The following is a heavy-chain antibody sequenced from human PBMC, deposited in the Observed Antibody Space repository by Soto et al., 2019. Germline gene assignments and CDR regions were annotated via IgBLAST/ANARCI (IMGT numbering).Heavy chain of an antibody. CDR2: IKQDGSEK. CDR1: GFTFSSYW. Sequence: EVQLVESGGGLVQPAGSLRLSCAASGFTFSSYWMSWVRQAPGKGLEWVANIKQDGSEKFYVDSVKGRFTISKDNAKNSVYLQMNSLRAEDTAVYYCARGHTTSPNWFDPWGQGTLVTVS. V-gene: IGHV3-7*03. CDR3: ARGHTTSPNWFDP. J-gene: IGHJ5*02. D-gene: IGHD2-2*01.